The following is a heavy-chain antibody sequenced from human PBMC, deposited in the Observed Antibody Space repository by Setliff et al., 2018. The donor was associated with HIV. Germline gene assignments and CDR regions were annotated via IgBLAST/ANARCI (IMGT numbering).Heavy chain of an antibody. D-gene: IGHD5-18*01. J-gene: IGHJ4*02. CDR1: GGSIRSYY. Sequence: SETLSLTCTVSGGSIRSYYWSWIRQPPGKGLEWIGYIYYSGRSFHNPSLKSRLTISVDTSKNQFSLKLSSVTAADTAVYYCARRDGYSYGFYFDYWGQGTLVTVSS. CDR2: IYYSGRS. CDR3: ARRDGYSYGFYFDY. V-gene: IGHV4-59*08.